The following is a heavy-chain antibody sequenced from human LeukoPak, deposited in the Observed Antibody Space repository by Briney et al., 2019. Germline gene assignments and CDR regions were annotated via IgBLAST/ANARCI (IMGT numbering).Heavy chain of an antibody. J-gene: IGHJ4*02. CDR2: IYTSGST. CDR1: GGSISSYY. CDR3: ARGSRIAVTGSDFDY. Sequence: PPETLSLTCTVSGGSISSYYWSWIRQPAGKGLEWIGRIYTSGSTNYNPSLKSRVTMSVDTSKNQFSLKLSSVTAADTAVYYCARGSRIAVTGSDFDYWGQGTLVTVSS. D-gene: IGHD6-19*01. V-gene: IGHV4-4*07.